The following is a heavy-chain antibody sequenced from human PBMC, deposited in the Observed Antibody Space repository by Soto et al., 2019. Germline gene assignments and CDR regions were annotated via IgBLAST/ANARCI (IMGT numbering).Heavy chain of an antibody. CDR1: GFTFDDYT. D-gene: IGHD5-18*01. J-gene: IGHJ6*02. CDR2: ISWDGGST. CDR3: AKAGGYSYGYPYYYYGMDV. V-gene: IGHV3-43*01. Sequence: VGTLRFSCAVSGFTFDDYTMHWVRQAPGKGLEWVSLISWDGGSTYYADSVKGRFTISRDNSKNSLYLQMNSLRTEDTALYYCAKAGGYSYGYPYYYYGMDVWGQGTTVTVSS.